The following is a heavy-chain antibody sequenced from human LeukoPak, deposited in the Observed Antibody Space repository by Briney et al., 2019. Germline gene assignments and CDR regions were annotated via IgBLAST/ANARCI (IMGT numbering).Heavy chain of an antibody. CDR1: GYTFTSYY. J-gene: IGHJ3*02. CDR3: AREKEMATIDDAFDI. D-gene: IGHD5-24*01. CDR2: INPSGGST. V-gene: IGHV1-46*01. Sequence: GASVKVSCKASGYTFTSYYMHWVRQAPGQGLEWMGIINPSGGSTSYAQKFQGRVTMTRDTSTSTVYMELSSLRSEDTAVYYCAREKEMATIDDAFDIWGQGTMVTVSS.